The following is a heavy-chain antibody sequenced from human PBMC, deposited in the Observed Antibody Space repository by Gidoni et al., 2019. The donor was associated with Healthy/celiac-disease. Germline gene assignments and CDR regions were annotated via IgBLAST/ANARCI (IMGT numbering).Heavy chain of an antibody. CDR3: ARQDAARTLGHFFDY. J-gene: IGHJ4*02. CDR2: LSYRGST. Sequence: QLQLQESGPGLVKPSETRSLTCTVSGGSISSSSYYWGWIRQPPGKGLEWIGSLSYRGSTSSHPSLTSRVPLSVDPSTNQFSLKLLSVPAADPAVYYCARQDAARTLGHFFDYWCQGTLVTVSS. D-gene: IGHD6-6*01. CDR1: GGSISSSSYY. V-gene: IGHV4-39*01.